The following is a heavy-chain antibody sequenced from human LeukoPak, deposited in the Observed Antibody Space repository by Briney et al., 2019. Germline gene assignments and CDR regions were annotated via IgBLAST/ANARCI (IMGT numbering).Heavy chain of an antibody. CDR1: GFTFSSYW. D-gene: IGHD2-15*01. CDR3: ARRYCSGGGCYVDY. Sequence: GSLRLSCAASGFTFSSYWMHWVRQAPGKGLVWVSRITSDGSSTTYADSVKGRFTISRDNAKNTLYLQMNSLGAEDTAVYYCARRYCSGGGCYVDYWGQGTLVTVSS. CDR2: ITSDGSST. J-gene: IGHJ4*02. V-gene: IGHV3-74*01.